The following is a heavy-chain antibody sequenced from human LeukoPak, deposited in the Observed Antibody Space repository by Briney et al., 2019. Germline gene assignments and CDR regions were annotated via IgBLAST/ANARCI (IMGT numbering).Heavy chain of an antibody. V-gene: IGHV3-23*01. CDR3: AKRNDGSNSGAVPFSTSDY. CDR2: ISGSGGRT. CDR1: GFTFTNYA. J-gene: IGHJ4*02. Sequence: PGGSLRLSCAASGFTFTNYAMSWVRQAPGKGLEWVSEISGSGGRTYYADSVKGRFAISRDNSKNTLYLQMNSLRAEDTAVYYCAKRNDGSNSGAVPFSTSDYWGQGTLVTVSS. D-gene: IGHD5-24*01.